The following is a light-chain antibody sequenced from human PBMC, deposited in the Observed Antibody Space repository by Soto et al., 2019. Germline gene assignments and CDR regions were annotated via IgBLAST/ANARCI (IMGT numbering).Light chain of an antibody. Sequence: DSHMTQYPSTLSASIGDRVTITCRAGQSISSWLAWYQQKPGKAPKLLISKASTLQSGVPPRFSGSGSGTEFALTISSLQPVDFATYYCQQYESYPMIFGGGTKVEIK. CDR3: QQYESYPMI. V-gene: IGKV1-5*03. CDR1: QSISSW. J-gene: IGKJ4*01. CDR2: KAS.